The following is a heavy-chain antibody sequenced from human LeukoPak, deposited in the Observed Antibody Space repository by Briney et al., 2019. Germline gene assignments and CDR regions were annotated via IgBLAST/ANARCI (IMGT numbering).Heavy chain of an antibody. J-gene: IGHJ4*02. D-gene: IGHD4-17*01. CDR1: GFTFGSYG. CDR2: VRYDGNNP. Sequence: GGSLRLSCAASGFTFGSYGMHWVRQAPGKGLDWGAFVRYDGNNPYYSASVKGRFTISRDNSKNTVLLQMNNLRLEDAAVYYCARGSRYGDYPYYCGFWGQGTLVTVSS. V-gene: IGHV3-30*02. CDR3: ARGSRYGDYPYYCGF.